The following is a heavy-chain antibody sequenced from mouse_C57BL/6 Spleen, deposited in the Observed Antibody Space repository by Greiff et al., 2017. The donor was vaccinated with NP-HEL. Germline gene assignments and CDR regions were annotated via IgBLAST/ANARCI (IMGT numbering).Heavy chain of an antibody. Sequence: DVKLVESEGGLVQPGSSMKLSCTASGFTFSDYYMAWVRQVPEKGLEWVANINYDGSSTYYLDSLKSRFIISRDNAKNILYLQMSSLKSEDTATYYCARERTSYFDVWGTGTTVTVSS. J-gene: IGHJ1*03. CDR2: INYDGSST. CDR3: ARERTSYFDV. CDR1: GFTFSDYY. V-gene: IGHV5-16*01.